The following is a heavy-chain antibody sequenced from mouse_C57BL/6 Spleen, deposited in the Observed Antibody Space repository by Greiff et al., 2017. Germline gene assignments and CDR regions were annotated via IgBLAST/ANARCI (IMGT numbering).Heavy chain of an antibody. J-gene: IGHJ3*01. D-gene: IGHD2-4*01. Sequence: VQLPQPGAELVKPGASVKMSCKASGYTFTSYWITWVKQRPGQGLEGIGDLYPGSGSTNYNEKFKSKATLTVDTSSSTAYMQLSSLTSEDSAVYYCARRGLRQAWFAYWGQGTLVTVSA. CDR1: GYTFTSYW. CDR2: LYPGSGST. V-gene: IGHV1-55*01. CDR3: ARRGLRQAWFAY.